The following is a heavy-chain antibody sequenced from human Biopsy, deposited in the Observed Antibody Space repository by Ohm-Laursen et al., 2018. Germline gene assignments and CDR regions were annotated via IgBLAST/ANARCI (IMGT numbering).Heavy chain of an antibody. CDR3: ATVRGLVWFGELIA. Sequence: GASVKVSCKVIGGTFSASGISWVRLAPGHGLEFVGGIIPIFQTTHYALSFQGRVTIVADKSTSTAYMELSSLRSDDTAIYYCATVRGLVWFGELIAWGQGTLVTVSS. CDR2: IIPIFQTT. V-gene: IGHV1-69*06. D-gene: IGHD3-10*01. CDR1: GGTFSASG. J-gene: IGHJ5*02.